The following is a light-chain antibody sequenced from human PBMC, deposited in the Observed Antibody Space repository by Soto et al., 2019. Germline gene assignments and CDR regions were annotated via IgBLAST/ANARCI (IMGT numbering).Light chain of an antibody. CDR1: QSVSTY. J-gene: IGKJ5*01. CDR2: DAS. CDR3: QQRSEWPIT. V-gene: IGKV3-11*01. Sequence: EIVLTQSPATLSLSPGERATLSCMASQSVSTYLAWYQQKPGQAPRLFIYDASNRATGIPARFSGSGSGADFTLTISSLEPEDFAVYYCQQRSEWPITFGQGTRLEI.